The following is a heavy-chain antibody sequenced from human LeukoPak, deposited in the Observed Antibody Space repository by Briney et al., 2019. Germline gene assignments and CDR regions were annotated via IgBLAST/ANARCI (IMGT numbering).Heavy chain of an antibody. J-gene: IGHJ4*02. CDR1: GGSFSGYY. CDR3: ATPQGGYCSGGSCXPRXLDY. V-gene: IGHV4-34*01. CDR2: INHSGST. D-gene: IGHD2-15*01. Sequence: SETLSLTCAVYGGSFSGYYWSWIRQPPGKGLEWIGEINHSGSTNYNPSLKSRVTISVDTSKNQFSLKLSSVTAADTAVYYCATPQGGYCSGGSCXPRXLDYWGQGTLVTVSS.